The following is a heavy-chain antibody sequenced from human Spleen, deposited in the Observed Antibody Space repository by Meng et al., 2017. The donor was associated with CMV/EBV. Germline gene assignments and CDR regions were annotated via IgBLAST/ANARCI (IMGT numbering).Heavy chain of an antibody. CDR1: GFTFSSYS. V-gene: IGHV3-74*01. D-gene: IGHD6-13*01. CDR3: ARDPNSSSDDDY. J-gene: IGHJ4*02. Sequence: GESLKISCAASGFTFSSYSMHWVRQAPGKGLVWVSRINSDGSSTSYADSVKGRFTISRDNAKNTLYLQMNSLRAEDAAVYYCARDPNSSSDDDYWGQGTLVTVSS. CDR2: INSDGSST.